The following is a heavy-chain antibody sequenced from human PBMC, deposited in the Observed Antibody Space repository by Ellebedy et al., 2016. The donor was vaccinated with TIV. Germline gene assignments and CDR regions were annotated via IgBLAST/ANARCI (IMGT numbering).Heavy chain of an antibody. CDR3: AADTMIDFH. V-gene: IGHV1-58*01. CDR2: IVVASGKT. CDR1: GLIFSNSA. Sequence: SVKVSXXASGLIFSNSAVQWVRQVRGQRLEWIGWIVVASGKTYYAQTFQDRVTITRDMSTGTAYMELSSLRSDDSAVYYCAADTMIDFHWGQGTLVAVSS. D-gene: IGHD3-22*01. J-gene: IGHJ1*01.